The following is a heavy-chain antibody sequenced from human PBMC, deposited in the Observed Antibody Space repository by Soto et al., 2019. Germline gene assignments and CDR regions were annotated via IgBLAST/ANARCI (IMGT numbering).Heavy chain of an antibody. CDR1: GFTFSSYS. V-gene: IGHV3-21*01. Sequence: TGGSLRLSCAASGFTFSSYSMNWVRQAPGKGLEWVSSISSSSSYIYYADSVKGRFTISRDNAKNSLYLQMNSLRAEDTAVYYCARSTNELREFDYWGQGTLVTVSS. CDR3: ARSTNELREFDY. J-gene: IGHJ4*02. CDR2: ISSSSSYI. D-gene: IGHD1-1*01.